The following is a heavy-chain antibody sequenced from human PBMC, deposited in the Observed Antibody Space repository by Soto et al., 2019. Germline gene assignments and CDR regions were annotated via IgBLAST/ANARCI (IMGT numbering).Heavy chain of an antibody. CDR3: ARGARQWLGKSLNYYYYGMDV. J-gene: IGHJ6*02. CDR2: IIPIVGTA. CDR1: GGTFSSYA. Sequence: QVQLVQSGAEVKKPGSSVKVSCKASGGTFSSYAISWVRQAPGQGLEWMGGIIPIVGTANYAQKFQGRVTITADESTSTAYMELSSLGSEDTAVYYCARGARQWLGKSLNYYYYGMDVWGQGTTVTVSS. V-gene: IGHV1-69*01. D-gene: IGHD6-19*01.